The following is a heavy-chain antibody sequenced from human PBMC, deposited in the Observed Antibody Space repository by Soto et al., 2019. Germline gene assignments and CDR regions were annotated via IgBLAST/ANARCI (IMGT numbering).Heavy chain of an antibody. D-gene: IGHD2-21*01. CDR3: ARDVPDTSLFFYYYGMDV. CDR1: GYSFTSYG. Sequence: QVHLVQSGAEVRKPGASVKVSCKASGYSFTSYGISWVRQAPGQGLEWMGGISTDNGNTNYAHNLQGRVSMTIDPSTSTAYMEIWSLGSDDTAVYYCARDVPDTSLFFYYYGMDVWGQGTTVTVSS. J-gene: IGHJ6*02. CDR2: ISTDNGNT. V-gene: IGHV1-18*01.